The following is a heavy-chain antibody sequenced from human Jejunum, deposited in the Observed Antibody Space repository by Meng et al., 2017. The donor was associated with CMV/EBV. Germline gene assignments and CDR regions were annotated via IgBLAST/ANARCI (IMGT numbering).Heavy chain of an antibody. CDR2: IYYSGST. Sequence: TVAGGSISSSSYYWGWIRQPPGKGLEWIGSIYYSGSTYYNPSLKSRVTISVDTSRNQFSLKLNSVTAADTAVYYCARLRREEYWDYWGQGTLVTVSS. D-gene: IGHD2-8*02. J-gene: IGHJ4*02. CDR1: GGSISSSSYY. CDR3: ARLRREEYWDY. V-gene: IGHV4-39*01.